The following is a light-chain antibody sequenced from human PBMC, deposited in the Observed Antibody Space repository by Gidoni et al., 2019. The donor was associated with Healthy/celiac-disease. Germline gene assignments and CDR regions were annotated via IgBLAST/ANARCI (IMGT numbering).Light chain of an antibody. CDR2: AAS. CDR1: QGISSY. CDR3: QQLNSYPQIT. Sequence: IQLTQSPSSLSASVGDRVTITCRACQGISSYLAWYQQKPGKAPKLLIYAASTLQSGVPSRFSGSGSGTDFTITISSLQPEDFATDYCQQLNSYPQITFGQGTRLEIK. V-gene: IGKV1-9*01. J-gene: IGKJ5*01.